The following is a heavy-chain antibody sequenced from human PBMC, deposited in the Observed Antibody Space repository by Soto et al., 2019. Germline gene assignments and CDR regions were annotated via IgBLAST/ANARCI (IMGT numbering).Heavy chain of an antibody. D-gene: IGHD4-4*01. CDR1: GFTFSGSA. CDR3: TLVEQHTVTTGSVNWFDP. Sequence: GGSLRLSCAASGFTFSGSAMHWVRQASGKGLEWVGRIRSKANSYATAYAASVKGRFTISWEDSKNTAYLQMNSLKTEDTAVYYCTLVEQHTVTTGSVNWFDPWGQGTLVTVSS. V-gene: IGHV3-73*01. J-gene: IGHJ5*02. CDR2: IRSKANSYAT.